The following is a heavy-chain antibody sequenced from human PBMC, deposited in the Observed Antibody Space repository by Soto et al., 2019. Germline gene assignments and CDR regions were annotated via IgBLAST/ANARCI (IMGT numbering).Heavy chain of an antibody. V-gene: IGHV1-18*01. J-gene: IGHJ6*03. CDR2: SSAYNGNT. CDR3: ARDTLRGGYGAGVMDV. CDR1: GYTFTSYG. D-gene: IGHD5-12*01. Sequence: ASVKVSCKASGYTFTSYGISWVRQAPGQGLEWMGWSSAYNGNTNYAQKLQGRVTMTTDTSTSTAYMELRSLRSDDTAVYYCARDTLRGGYGAGVMDVWGKGTTVTVS.